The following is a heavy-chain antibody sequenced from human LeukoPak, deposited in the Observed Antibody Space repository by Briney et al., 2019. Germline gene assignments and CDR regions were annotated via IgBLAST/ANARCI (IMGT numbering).Heavy chain of an antibody. Sequence: PSETLSLTCAVYGGSFSGYYWSWIRQPPGKGLEWIGEINHSGSTNYNPSLKSRVTISVDTSKNQFSLKLSSVTAADTAVYYCARDRSGYSSGWPDAFDIWGQGTMVTVSS. J-gene: IGHJ3*02. CDR2: INHSGST. CDR1: GGSFSGYY. CDR3: ARDRSGYSSGWPDAFDI. V-gene: IGHV4-34*01. D-gene: IGHD6-19*01.